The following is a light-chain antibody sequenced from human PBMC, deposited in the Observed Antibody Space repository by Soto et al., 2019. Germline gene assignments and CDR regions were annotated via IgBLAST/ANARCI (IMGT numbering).Light chain of an antibody. V-gene: IGLV2-14*01. CDR1: SSDVGAFNY. CDR2: EVG. CDR3: CSYASGSIYV. J-gene: IGLJ1*01. Sequence: QAVLTQPASVSGSPGQSITISCTGTSSDVGAFNYVSWYLQYPGKAPKLMIYEVGNRPSGVSNRFSGSKSGNTASLTLSGLQAEDEADYYCCSYASGSIYVFGTGTKLTVL.